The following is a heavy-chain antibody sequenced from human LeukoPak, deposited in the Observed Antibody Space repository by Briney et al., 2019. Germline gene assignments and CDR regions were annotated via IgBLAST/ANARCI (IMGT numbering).Heavy chain of an antibody. Sequence: PGGSLRLSCAASGFTFSSYWMHWVRQAPGKGLVWVSRINTDGSSTSYADSVKGRFTISRDNAKNTLYLQMNSLRAEDTAVYYCARAPGGSNHDYWGQGTLVTVSS. V-gene: IGHV3-74*01. CDR1: GFTFSSYW. CDR3: ARAPGGSNHDY. J-gene: IGHJ4*02. D-gene: IGHD4-11*01. CDR2: INTDGSST.